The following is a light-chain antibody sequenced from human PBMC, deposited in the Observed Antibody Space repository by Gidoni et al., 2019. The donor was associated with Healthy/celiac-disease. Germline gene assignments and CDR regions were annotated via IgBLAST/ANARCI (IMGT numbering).Light chain of an antibody. J-gene: IGKJ1*01. V-gene: IGKV1-39*01. Sequence: DIQMTQSPSSLSASVGDRVTITCRASQSISSYLNWYQQKPGKAPKLLIYAASSLQSGVPSRFSGSGSGTDFTLTISSLQPEDFATYYCQQSYSILALAFGQGTKVEIK. CDR1: QSISSY. CDR2: AAS. CDR3: QQSYSILALA.